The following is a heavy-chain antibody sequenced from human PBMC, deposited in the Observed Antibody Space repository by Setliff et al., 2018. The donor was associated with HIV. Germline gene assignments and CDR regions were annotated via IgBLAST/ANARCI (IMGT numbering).Heavy chain of an antibody. CDR3: AKAELSSGRYYFDV. CDR1: GFTFSSYG. V-gene: IGHV3-30*02. CDR2: IRYDGSNK. J-gene: IGHJ6*03. D-gene: IGHD6-19*01. Sequence: GGSLRLSCAASGFTFSSYGMHWVRQAPGKGLEGVAFIRYDGSNKYYADSVKGRFTISRDNSKNTLYLQMNSLRAEDTAVYYCAKAELSSGRYYFDVWGQGTTVTVSS.